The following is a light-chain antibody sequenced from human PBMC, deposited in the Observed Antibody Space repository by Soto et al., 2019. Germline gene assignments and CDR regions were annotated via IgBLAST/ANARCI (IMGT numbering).Light chain of an antibody. V-gene: IGKV3D-15*01. CDR3: QDYNNWPLLT. CDR2: HAS. Sequence: EIVMTQSPATLSLSPGERATLSFRASQSVNSKLAWYQQKPGQSPRLVIYHASTRATGIPARFSGSGSGTEFTLTISSLQSEDFAVYYCQDYNNWPLLTFGQGTRLEIK. CDR1: QSVNSK. J-gene: IGKJ5*01.